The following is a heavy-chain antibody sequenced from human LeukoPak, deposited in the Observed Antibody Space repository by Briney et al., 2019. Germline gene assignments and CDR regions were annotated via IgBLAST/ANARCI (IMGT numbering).Heavy chain of an antibody. CDR3: ARDIASAGMDY. J-gene: IGHJ4*02. CDR1: GFTFSSYS. D-gene: IGHD6-13*01. Sequence: GGFLRLSCAASGFTFSSYSMNWVRQAPGKGLEWVSSISSSSSYIYYADSVRGRFTISRDNAKNSLYLQTNSLRAEDTAVYYCARDIASAGMDYWGQGTLVTVSS. CDR2: ISSSSSYI. V-gene: IGHV3-21*01.